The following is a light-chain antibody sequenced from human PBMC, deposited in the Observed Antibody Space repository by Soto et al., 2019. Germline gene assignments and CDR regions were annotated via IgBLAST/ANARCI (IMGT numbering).Light chain of an antibody. CDR2: GAS. CDR3: LQDNNYPWT. V-gene: IGKV1-6*01. J-gene: IGKJ1*01. CDR1: HATRND. Sequence: AIQMTQSQSSLSASVGDRVTISCRASHATRNDLGWYQQKPGKAPNLLIYGASSLESGVPSRFSGSGSGTDFTLTISRLQPEDFATYYCLQDNNYPWTFGHGTKVEI.